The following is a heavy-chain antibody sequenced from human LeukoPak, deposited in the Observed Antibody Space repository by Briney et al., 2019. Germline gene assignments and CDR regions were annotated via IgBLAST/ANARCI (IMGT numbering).Heavy chain of an antibody. V-gene: IGHV3-74*01. D-gene: IGHD6-13*01. CDR1: GFXFSSYW. CDR2: INSDGSST. CDR3: AREVYSSSWSSFDY. J-gene: IGHJ4*02. Sequence: PGGSLRLSCEASGFXFSSYWIHWVRQAPGKGLVWLSRINSDGSSTIHADSVKGRFTISRDNAKNTLYLQMNSLRAEDTAVYYCAREVYSSSWSSFDYWGQGTLVTVSS.